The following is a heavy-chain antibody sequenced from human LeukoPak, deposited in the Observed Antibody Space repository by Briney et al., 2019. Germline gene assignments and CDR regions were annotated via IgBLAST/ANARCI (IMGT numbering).Heavy chain of an antibody. CDR1: GFSFSNYG. J-gene: IGHJ4*02. CDR2: VTGSGSAT. Sequence: GGSLRLSCAASGFSFSNYGMAWVRQAPGKGLEWVSAVTGSGSATDYADFVRGRFTISRDNSKNTLYLQMNSLRAEDTAVYYCAKRFGESYGHFDYWGQGTLVTVSS. D-gene: IGHD1-26*01. V-gene: IGHV3-23*01. CDR3: AKRFGESYGHFDY.